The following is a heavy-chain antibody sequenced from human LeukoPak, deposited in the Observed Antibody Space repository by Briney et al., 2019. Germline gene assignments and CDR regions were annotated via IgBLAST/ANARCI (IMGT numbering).Heavy chain of an antibody. CDR2: ISGSGGST. CDR1: GFTFSSYA. Sequence: QTGGSLRLSCAASGFTFSSYAMSWVRQAPGKGLEWVSAISGSGGSTYYADSVKGRFTISRDNSKNTLYLQMSSLRAEDTAVYYCAKRAAAGTSYFDYWGQGTLVTVSS. CDR3: AKRAAAGTSYFDY. J-gene: IGHJ4*02. D-gene: IGHD6-13*01. V-gene: IGHV3-23*01.